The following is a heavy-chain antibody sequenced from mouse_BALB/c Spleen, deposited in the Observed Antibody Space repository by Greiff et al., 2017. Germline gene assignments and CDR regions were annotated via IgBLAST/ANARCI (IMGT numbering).Heavy chain of an antibody. Sequence: QVQLQQSGAELARPGASVKMSCKASGYTFTSYGMHWVHQRPGQGLEWIGYINPSTGYTEYNQKFKDKATLTADKSSSTAYMQLSSLTSEDSAVYCGASNCDWYIDVWGAGTTVTVSS. J-gene: IGHJ1*01. CDR2: INPSTGYT. CDR1: GYTFTSYG. D-gene: IGHD4-1*02. CDR3: ASNCDWYIDV. V-gene: IGHV1-4*01.